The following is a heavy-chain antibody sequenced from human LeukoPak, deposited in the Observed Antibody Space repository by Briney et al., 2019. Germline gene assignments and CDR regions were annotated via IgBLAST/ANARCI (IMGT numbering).Heavy chain of an antibody. Sequence: SETLSLTCTVSGGSISSYYWSWIRQPPGKGLEWIGYIYYSGSTNYNPSLKSRVTISVDTSKNQFPLKLSSVTAADTAVYYCARHQGGYCTDCWFDSWGQGTLVTVSS. CDR1: GGSISSYY. CDR3: ARHQGGYCTDCWFDS. CDR2: IYYSGST. J-gene: IGHJ5*01. D-gene: IGHD2-8*02. V-gene: IGHV4-59*08.